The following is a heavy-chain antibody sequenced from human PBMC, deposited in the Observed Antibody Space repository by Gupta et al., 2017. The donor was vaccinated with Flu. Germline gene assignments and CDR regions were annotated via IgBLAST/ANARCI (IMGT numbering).Heavy chain of an antibody. V-gene: IGHV2-70*01. CDR2: IDWEDDR. CDR3: ARVFDGDFDY. Sequence: CTLSGFSLSTSGMCVTWIRQPPGKALEWLALIDWEDDRYYSTSLKTRLTISKDTSKNQVVLTMTNMDPVDTATYYCARVFDGDFDYWGQGTPVTVSS. D-gene: IGHD3-9*01. J-gene: IGHJ4*02. CDR1: GFSLSTSGMC.